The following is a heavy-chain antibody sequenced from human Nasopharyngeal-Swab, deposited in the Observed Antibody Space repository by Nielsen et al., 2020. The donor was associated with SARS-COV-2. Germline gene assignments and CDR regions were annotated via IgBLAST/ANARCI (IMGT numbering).Heavy chain of an antibody. Sequence: SETLSLTCTVSGASITLSGYYWGWIRQPPGKGLEWIASIASRGILSSNPSLPSLKSRFVLLRDTSKNQFSLTLSSVTAADTAVYYCVRDFGNYRIDHCGQGTLVTVSS. V-gene: IGHV4-39*07. CDR3: VRDFGNYRIDH. CDR2: IASRGILSS. CDR1: GASITLSGYY. J-gene: IGHJ4*02. D-gene: IGHD4-11*01.